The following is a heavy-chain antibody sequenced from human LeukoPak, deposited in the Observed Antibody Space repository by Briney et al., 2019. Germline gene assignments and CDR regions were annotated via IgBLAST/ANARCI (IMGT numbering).Heavy chain of an antibody. D-gene: IGHD3-22*01. Sequence: SVKVSCKASGGTFSSYAISWVRHAPGQRLEWMVGIIPIFGTANYAQKCQGRVTITADKSTSTAYMELSSLRSEDTAVYYCAREPPGYYDSSGYALGAFDIWGQGTMVTVSS. CDR1: GGTFSSYA. CDR3: AREPPGYYDSSGYALGAFDI. CDR2: IIPIFGTA. J-gene: IGHJ3*02. V-gene: IGHV1-69*06.